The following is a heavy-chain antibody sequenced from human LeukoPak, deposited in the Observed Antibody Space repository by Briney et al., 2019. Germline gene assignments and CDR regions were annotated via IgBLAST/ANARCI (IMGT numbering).Heavy chain of an antibody. CDR1: GFSFSNFD. Sequence: SGGSLRLSCAASGFSFSNFDMQWVRQAPGKGLEWVAFIRYDGSRKDYTDSVKGRFTISRDNPKNTLYLQMNSLRPEDTAVYYCAKDHALGFDYWGQGTLVTVSS. J-gene: IGHJ4*02. V-gene: IGHV3-30*02. CDR3: AKDHALGFDY. CDR2: IRYDGSRK. D-gene: IGHD2-2*01.